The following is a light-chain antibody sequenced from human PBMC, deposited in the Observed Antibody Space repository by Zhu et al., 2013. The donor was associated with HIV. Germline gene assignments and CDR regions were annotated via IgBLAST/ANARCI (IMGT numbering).Light chain of an antibody. V-gene: IGLV1-40*01. J-gene: IGLJ3*02. CDR1: SSNIGAGYD. CDR2: GST. CDR3: HSYDTRLIGWV. Sequence: QSVLTQPPSVSGAPGQRVTISCSGSSSNIGAGYDVHWYQQLPGTAPKLLVYGSTNRPSGVPDRFSGSKSGTSASLAITGLQAEDEADYYCHSYDTRLIGWVFGGGTKLTVL.